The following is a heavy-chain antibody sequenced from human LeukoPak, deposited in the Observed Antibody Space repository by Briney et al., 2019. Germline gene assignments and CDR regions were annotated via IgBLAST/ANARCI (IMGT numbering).Heavy chain of an antibody. Sequence: GASVKVSCKASGYTFTGYYMHWVRQAPGQGLEWMGWINPNSGGTNYAQKFQGRVTMTRDTSNSTAYMELSRLRSDDTAVYYCARDRYFDWLSPFYWGQGTLVTVSS. V-gene: IGHV1-2*02. J-gene: IGHJ4*02. CDR1: GYTFTGYY. CDR2: INPNSGGT. D-gene: IGHD3-9*01. CDR3: ARDRYFDWLSPFY.